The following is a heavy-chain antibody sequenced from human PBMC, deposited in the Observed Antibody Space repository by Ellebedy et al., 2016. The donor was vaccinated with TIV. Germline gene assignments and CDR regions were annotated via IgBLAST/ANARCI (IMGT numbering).Heavy chain of an antibody. D-gene: IGHD3-16*01. CDR1: GFTFSDYY. J-gene: IGHJ4*02. CDR2: SRNIDYRYST. Sequence: GGSLRLXCAASGFTFSDYYMDWVRQAPGKGLEWVARSRNIDYRYSTDYAASVKGRFIISRDESQNLLYLQMNSLQTEDTAVYYCVKENWGIDYWGQGTLVTVSS. CDR3: VKENWGIDY. V-gene: IGHV3-72*01.